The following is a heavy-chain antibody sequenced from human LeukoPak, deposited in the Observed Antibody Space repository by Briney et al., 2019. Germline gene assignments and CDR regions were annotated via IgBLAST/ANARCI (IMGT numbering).Heavy chain of an antibody. J-gene: IGHJ4*02. Sequence: GESLKISCKGSGYSFTSYWIGWVRQMPGKGLEWMGIIYPGDSDTRYSPSFQGQVTISADKSISTAYLQWSSLKASDTAMYYCARRASQYSSSWSTFDYWGQGTLVTVS. CDR2: IYPGDSDT. CDR1: GYSFTSYW. D-gene: IGHD6-13*01. V-gene: IGHV5-51*01. CDR3: ARRASQYSSSWSTFDY.